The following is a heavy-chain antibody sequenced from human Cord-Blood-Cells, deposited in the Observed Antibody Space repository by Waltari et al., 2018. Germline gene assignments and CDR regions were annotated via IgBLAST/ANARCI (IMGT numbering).Heavy chain of an antibody. V-gene: IGHV1-3*01. Sequence: QVQLVQSGAEVKKPGASVKVSCKASGYTFTSYAMHWVRQAPGQRLEWMGWINAVNGNTKYSQKFQGRVTITRDTSASTAYMELSSLRSEDTAVYYCARPQYSGSYYYWGQGTLVTVSS. CDR2: INAVNGNT. J-gene: IGHJ4*02. CDR1: GYTFTSYA. D-gene: IGHD1-26*01. CDR3: ARPQYSGSYYY.